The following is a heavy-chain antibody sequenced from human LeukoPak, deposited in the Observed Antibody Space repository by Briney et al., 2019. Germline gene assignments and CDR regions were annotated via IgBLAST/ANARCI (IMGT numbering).Heavy chain of an antibody. V-gene: IGHV3-30*18. CDR3: AKGGEMGTIRGYFDY. CDR1: GFIFSSYG. J-gene: IGHJ4*02. D-gene: IGHD5-24*01. Sequence: GGSLRLSCAASGFIFSSYGMHWVRQAPGKGLEWVAVISYVGSDKYYTDSVRGRFSISRDNSKTTLYLQMNSLRTEDTAVYYCAKGGEMGTIRGYFDYLGQGTLVTVSS. CDR2: ISYVGSDK.